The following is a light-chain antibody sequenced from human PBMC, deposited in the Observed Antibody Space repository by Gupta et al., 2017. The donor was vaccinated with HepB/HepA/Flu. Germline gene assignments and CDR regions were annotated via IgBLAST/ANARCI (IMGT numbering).Light chain of an antibody. CDR3: QQDGSSPRT. V-gene: IGKV3-20*01. J-gene: IGKJ1*01. CDR2: GAS. CDR1: QSFSSRY. Sequence: EIVLTQSPGTLSLSPGERATFSCRASQSFSSRYLAWYQQKPGQAPRLLIYGASTRAAGIPDRFIGSGSGTDFTLTISRLEPEDFAVYYCQQDGSSPRTFGQGTKVEIK.